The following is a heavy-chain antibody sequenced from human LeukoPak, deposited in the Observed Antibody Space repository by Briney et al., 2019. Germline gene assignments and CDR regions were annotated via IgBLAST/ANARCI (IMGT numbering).Heavy chain of an antibody. D-gene: IGHD3-3*01. J-gene: IGHJ4*02. CDR2: ISSSSSTI. CDR3: AREPNYDFWSGYYWVFDY. CDR1: GFTFSSYS. Sequence: GGSLRLSCAASGFTFSSYSMNWVRRAPGKGLEWVSYISSSSSTIYYADSVKGRFTISRDNAKNSLYLQMNSLRAEDTAVYYCAREPNYDFWSGYYWVFDYWGQGTLVTVSS. V-gene: IGHV3-48*01.